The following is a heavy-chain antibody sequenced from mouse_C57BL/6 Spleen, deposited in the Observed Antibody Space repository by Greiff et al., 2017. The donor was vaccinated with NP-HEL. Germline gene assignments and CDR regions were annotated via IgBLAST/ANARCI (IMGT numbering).Heavy chain of an antibody. V-gene: IGHV1-80*01. CDR3: AIEGVYYYGIDY. J-gene: IGHJ2*01. Sequence: QVQLQQSGAELVKPGASVKISCKASGYAFSSYWMNWVKQRPGKGLEWIGQIYPGDGDTNYNGKFKGKATLTADKSSSTAYMQLSSLTSEDSAVYFCAIEGVYYYGIDYWGQGTTLTVSS. CDR1: GYAFSSYW. D-gene: IGHD1-1*01. CDR2: IYPGDGDT.